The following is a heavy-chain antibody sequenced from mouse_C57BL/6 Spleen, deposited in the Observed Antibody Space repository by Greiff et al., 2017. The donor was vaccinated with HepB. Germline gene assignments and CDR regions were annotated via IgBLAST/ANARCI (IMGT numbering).Heavy chain of an antibody. CDR1: GYSITSGYY. Sequence: EVKLQQSGPGLVKPSQSLSLTCSVTGYSITSGYYWNWIRQFPGNKLEWMGYISYDGSNNYNPSLKNRISITRDTSKNQFFLKLNSVTTEDTATYYCARGDGGAWFAYWGQGTLVTVSA. CDR3: ARGDGGAWFAY. J-gene: IGHJ3*01. V-gene: IGHV3-6*01. CDR2: ISYDGSN. D-gene: IGHD1-1*01.